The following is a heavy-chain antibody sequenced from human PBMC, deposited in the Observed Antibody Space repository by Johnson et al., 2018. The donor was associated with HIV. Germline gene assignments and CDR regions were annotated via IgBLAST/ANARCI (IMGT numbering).Heavy chain of an antibody. Sequence: VQLVESGGGLVQPGGSLRLSCAASGFIVSSKYMTWFRQAPGKGLEWVSVLYADGRTYYADSVKGRFTVSSDYSENTLYLQMNSVTAEDTAVYYCATKGSKWELIVEGFAVWGQGTMVTVSS. V-gene: IGHV3-66*02. J-gene: IGHJ3*01. CDR1: GFIVSSKY. CDR2: LYADGRT. CDR3: ATKGSKWELIVEGFAV. D-gene: IGHD1-26*01.